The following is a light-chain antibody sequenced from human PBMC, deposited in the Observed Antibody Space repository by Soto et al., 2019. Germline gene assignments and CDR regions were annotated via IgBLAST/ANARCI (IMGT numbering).Light chain of an antibody. CDR1: QTVSNQ. V-gene: IGKV3-11*01. CDR3: QQRAGSST. CDR2: DAS. J-gene: IGKJ5*01. Sequence: EIVLTQSPVTLSLSPGERATLSCRASQTVSNQLAWYQQKPGQAPRLLIYDASRRVTGIPARFSGSGSGTDFTLTLSSLEREDFAVYYCQQRAGSSTFGQGTRLEIK.